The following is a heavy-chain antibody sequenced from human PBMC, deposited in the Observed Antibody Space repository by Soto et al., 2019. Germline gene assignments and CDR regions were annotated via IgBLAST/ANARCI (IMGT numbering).Heavy chain of an antibody. V-gene: IGHV3-21*01. D-gene: IGHD4-17*01. CDR1: GFTFSSYS. J-gene: IGHJ4*02. CDR2: ISSSSSYI. Sequence: KSGGSLRLSCAASGFTFSSYSMNWVRQAPGKGLEWVSSISSSSSYIYYADSVKGRFTISRDNAKNSLYLQMNSLRAEDTAVYYCVKDNGDYSVFDYWGQGTLVTVSS. CDR3: VKDNGDYSVFDY.